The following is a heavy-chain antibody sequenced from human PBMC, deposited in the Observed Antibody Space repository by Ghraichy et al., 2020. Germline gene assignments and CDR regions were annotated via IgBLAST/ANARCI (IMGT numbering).Heavy chain of an antibody. V-gene: IGHV3-48*03. CDR2: ISSSGRNK. CDR1: GFTFSSYD. CDR3: ARPSRVVRFYYFDGLDV. D-gene: IGHD4-23*01. Sequence: GGSLRLSCVGIGFTFSSYDMNWVRQSPGKGLEWVSYISSSGRNKFYADSVKGRFTISRENAQNSLSLQMNSLRDEDTAVYYCARPSRVVRFYYFDGLDVWGRGTKVTVFS. J-gene: IGHJ6*02.